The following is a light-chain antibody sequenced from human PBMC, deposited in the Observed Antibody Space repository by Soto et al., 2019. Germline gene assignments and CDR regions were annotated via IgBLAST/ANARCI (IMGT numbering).Light chain of an antibody. CDR3: SSYAGSKNRYV. Sequence: QSALTQPPSSSGSRGQSVTISCTGTSSDVGGYNFVSWYQQHPGKAPKVILYEVTKRPSGVPDRFSGSKSGNTASLTVSGLHTEDEAHYYCSSYAGSKNRYVFGTGTKLTVL. J-gene: IGLJ1*01. CDR1: SSDVGGYNF. V-gene: IGLV2-8*01. CDR2: EVT.